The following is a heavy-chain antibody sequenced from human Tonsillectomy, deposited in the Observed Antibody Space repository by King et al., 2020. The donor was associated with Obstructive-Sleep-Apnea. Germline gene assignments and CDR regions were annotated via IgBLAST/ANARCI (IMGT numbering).Heavy chain of an antibody. CDR1: GYSLSKLS. V-gene: IGHV1-24*01. D-gene: IGHD2-21*01. Sequence: DQLVQSGAELRKPGASVKVSCKVSGYSLSKLSVHWVRQAPGKGLEWMGSFDPQAGETVDAQRFQGRVIMTEDTSADTAYMELSSLRSEDTAVYYCAIGFVLVITNDFYYYGMDVWGKGSAVTVSS. CDR3: AIGFVLVITNDFYYYGMDV. J-gene: IGHJ6*04. CDR2: FDPQAGET.